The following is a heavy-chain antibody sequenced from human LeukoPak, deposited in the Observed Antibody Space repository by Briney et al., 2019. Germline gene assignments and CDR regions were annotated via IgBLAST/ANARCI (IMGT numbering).Heavy chain of an antibody. CDR2: INEDGSKK. V-gene: IGHV3-7*03. CDR1: GFTLSSYW. Sequence: GGSLRLSCAASGFTLSSYWMSWVRQAPGMGLEWVANINEDGSKKFYVDSVKGRFTISRDNAKNSLYLQMNSLRAEDSAVYYCARDMGWLQFNYWGQGILVTVSS. J-gene: IGHJ4*02. CDR3: ARDMGWLQFNY. D-gene: IGHD5-24*01.